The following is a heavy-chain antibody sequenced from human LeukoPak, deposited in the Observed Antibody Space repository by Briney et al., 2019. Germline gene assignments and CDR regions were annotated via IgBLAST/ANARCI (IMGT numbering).Heavy chain of an antibody. CDR1: GFTFSSQW. Sequence: GGSLRLSCAASGFTFSSQWMHWVRQAPGKGLEWVAFIRYDGSNKYYADSVKGRFTISRDSSKNTLFLQMNSLRAEDTAVYYCARRYCSSTSCSFGGELDYWGQGTLVTVSS. V-gene: IGHV3-30*02. D-gene: IGHD2-2*01. J-gene: IGHJ4*02. CDR2: IRYDGSNK. CDR3: ARRYCSSTSCSFGGELDY.